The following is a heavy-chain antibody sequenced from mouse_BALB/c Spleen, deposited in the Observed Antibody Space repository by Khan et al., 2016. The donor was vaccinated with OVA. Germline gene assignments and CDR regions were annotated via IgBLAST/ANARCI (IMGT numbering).Heavy chain of an antibody. V-gene: IGHV1S136*01. CDR3: ARGPCSRYCYFDL. CDR1: GYSFTNYD. Sequence: VQLQQSGPELVQPGASVKLSCKASGYSFTNYDIHWVKQKPGQGLEWIGYINPNNDGTKYNEKFKGKATLTSDKSSSTDYMELSSMTSEDSAVYFGARGPCSRYCYFDLWGAGTTVTVSS. J-gene: IGHJ1*01. CDR2: INPNNDGT. D-gene: IGHD1-1*01.